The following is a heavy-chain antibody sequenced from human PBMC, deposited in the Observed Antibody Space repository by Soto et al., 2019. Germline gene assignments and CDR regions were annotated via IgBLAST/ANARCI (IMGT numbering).Heavy chain of an antibody. J-gene: IGHJ4*02. V-gene: IGHV4-59*01. CDR2: IYYSGST. CDR3: ARFMITFGGVTLPFDY. Sequence: PSETLSLTCTVSGGSISSYYWSWIRQPPGKGLEWIGYIYYSGSTNYNPSLKSRVTISVDTSKNQFSLKLSSVTAADTAVYYCARFMITFGGVTLPFDYWGQGTLVTVSS. CDR1: GGSISSYY. D-gene: IGHD3-16*01.